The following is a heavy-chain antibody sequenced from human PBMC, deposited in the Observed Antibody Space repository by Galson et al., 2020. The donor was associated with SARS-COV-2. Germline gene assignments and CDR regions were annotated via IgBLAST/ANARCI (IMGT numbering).Heavy chain of an antibody. CDR1: GYTFTGYY. Sequence: SVTVSCKAPGYTFTGYYMHWVRQAPGQGLEWMGWINPNSGGTNYAQKFQGRVTMTRDTSISTAYMELSRLRSDDTAVYYCARAVWFGELGDYWGQGTLVTVSS. CDR2: INPNSGGT. J-gene: IGHJ4*02. CDR3: ARAVWFGELGDY. D-gene: IGHD3-10*01. V-gene: IGHV1-2*02.